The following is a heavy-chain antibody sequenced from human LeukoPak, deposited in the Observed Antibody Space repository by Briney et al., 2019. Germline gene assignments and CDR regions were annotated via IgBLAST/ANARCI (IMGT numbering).Heavy chain of an antibody. CDR3: AKRGVVIRVVLVGFHKEAYYFDS. Sequence: GGSLRLSCAVSGITLSNYGMSWVRQAPGKGLEWVAGIGGSGGRTNYADSVKGRFTISRDSPKNTLYLQMNSLRAEDTAVYFCAKRGVVIRVVLVGFHKEAYYFDSWGQGSLVTVSS. V-gene: IGHV3-23*01. J-gene: IGHJ4*02. D-gene: IGHD3-10*01. CDR1: GITLSNYG. CDR2: IGGSGGRT.